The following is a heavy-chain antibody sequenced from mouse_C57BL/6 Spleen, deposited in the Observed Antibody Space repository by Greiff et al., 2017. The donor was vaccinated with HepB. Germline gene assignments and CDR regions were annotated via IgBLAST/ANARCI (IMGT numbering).Heavy chain of an antibody. Sequence: QVQLKESGAELVKPGASVKMSCKASGYTFTTYPIEWMKQNHGKSLEWIGNFHPYNDDTKYNEKFKGKATLTVEKSSSTVYLELSRLTSDDSAVYYCATRGDFYYGSSRYFDVWGTGTTVTVSS. J-gene: IGHJ1*03. CDR1: GYTFTTYP. CDR3: ATRGDFYYGSSRYFDV. V-gene: IGHV1-47*01. D-gene: IGHD1-1*01. CDR2: FHPYNDDT.